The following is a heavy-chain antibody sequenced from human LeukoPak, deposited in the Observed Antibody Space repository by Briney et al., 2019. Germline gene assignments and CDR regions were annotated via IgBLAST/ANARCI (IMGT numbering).Heavy chain of an antibody. Sequence: PGGSLRLSCAASGFTVSSNYMSRVRQAPGKGLEWVSVIYSGGSTYYADSVKGRFTISRDNSKNTLYLQMNSLRAEDTAVYYCARIPPGFGESIDYWGRGTLVTVSS. J-gene: IGHJ4*02. CDR1: GFTVSSNY. V-gene: IGHV3-53*01. D-gene: IGHD3-10*01. CDR2: IYSGGST. CDR3: ARIPPGFGESIDY.